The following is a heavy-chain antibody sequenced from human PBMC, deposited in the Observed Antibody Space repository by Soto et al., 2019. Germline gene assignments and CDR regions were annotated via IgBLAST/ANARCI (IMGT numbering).Heavy chain of an antibody. CDR1: GGSIISSSYY. D-gene: IGHD6-19*01. CDR3: ASSGWWYFDY. CDR2: IYYSGST. V-gene: IGHV4-39*01. J-gene: IGHJ4*02. Sequence: SETLSLTCTVSGGSIISSSYYWGWIRQPPGKGLEWIGSIYYSGSTYYNPSLKSRVTISVDTSKNQFSLKLSSVTAADTAVYYCASSGWWYFDYWGQGTLVTVSS.